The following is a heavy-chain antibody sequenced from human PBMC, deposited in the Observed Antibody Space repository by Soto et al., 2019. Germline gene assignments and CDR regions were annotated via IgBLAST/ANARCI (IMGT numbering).Heavy chain of an antibody. Sequence: PSETFSVSCTVSGGSVSSGSYYWSWIRQPPGKGLEWIGYIYYSGSTNYNPSLKSRVTISVDTSKNQFSLKLSSVTAADTAVYYCARLDTAMVLLVDAFDIWGQGTMVT. CDR2: IYYSGST. V-gene: IGHV4-61*01. D-gene: IGHD5-18*01. CDR1: GGSVSSGSYY. CDR3: ARLDTAMVLLVDAFDI. J-gene: IGHJ3*02.